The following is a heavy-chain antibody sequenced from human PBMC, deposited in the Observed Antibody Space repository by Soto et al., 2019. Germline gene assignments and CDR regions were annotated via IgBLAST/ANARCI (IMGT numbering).Heavy chain of an antibody. V-gene: IGHV1-69*13. CDR3: ARGREIWLPGTFNH. D-gene: IGHD2-15*01. CDR2: IIPIFGTA. J-gene: IGHJ4*02. CDR1: GGTFSSYA. Sequence: VASVKVSCKASGGTFSSYAISWVRQAPGQGLEWMGGIIPIFGTANYAQKFQGRVTITADESTSTAYMELSSLRSEDTAVYYCARGREIWLPGTFNHWGQGTLVTVSS.